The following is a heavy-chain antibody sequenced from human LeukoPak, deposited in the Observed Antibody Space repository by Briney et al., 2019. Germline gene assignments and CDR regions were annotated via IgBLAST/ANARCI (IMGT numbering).Heavy chain of an antibody. D-gene: IGHD3-10*01. CDR2: IDNDGSST. CDR3: ARVGGSGDFDY. Sequence: GGSLRLSCAASGFSFSTYWMHWVRQAPGKGLVWVLLIDNDGSSTPYADSVKGRFTISRDNAKNTLYLQMNSLRAEDTAVYYCARVGGSGDFDYWGQGTLVTVSS. CDR1: GFSFSTYW. J-gene: IGHJ4*02. V-gene: IGHV3-74*01.